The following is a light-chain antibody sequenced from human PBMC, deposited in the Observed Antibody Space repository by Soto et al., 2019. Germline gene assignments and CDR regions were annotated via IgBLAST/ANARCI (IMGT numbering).Light chain of an antibody. V-gene: IGKV3-11*01. CDR3: QQRSQPFT. J-gene: IGKJ3*01. Sequence: EIVWTQSPATLSLSPGERATLSCRASQNVRTYLAWYQQKPGQAPRLLIYDASNRATGIPARFTGSGSATDFTLTISSLEPEDLSVYYCQQRSQPFTFGPGTKVDIK. CDR2: DAS. CDR1: QNVRTY.